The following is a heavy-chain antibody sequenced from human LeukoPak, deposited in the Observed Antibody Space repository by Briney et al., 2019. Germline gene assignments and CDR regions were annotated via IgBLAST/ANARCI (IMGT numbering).Heavy chain of an antibody. V-gene: IGHV3-33*01. CDR1: GFTFDGFG. CDR3: TRYNNDYFDY. CDR2: IAYDGSSA. D-gene: IGHD1-14*01. Sequence: GGSLRLSCAGSGFTFDGFGMHWFRQTPGKGLEWVAVIAYDGSSAFYAYSVKGRITTSRDNSKNTMSVKMDDLRAEDSAGYYCTRYNNDYFDYWGQGTLVTVSS. J-gene: IGHJ4*02.